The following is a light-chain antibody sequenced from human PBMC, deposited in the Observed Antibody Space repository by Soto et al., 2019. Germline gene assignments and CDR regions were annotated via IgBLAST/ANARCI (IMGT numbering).Light chain of an antibody. Sequence: DIQLTQSPSFLSASVGDRVTITCRASQGISSDLAWYQQNPGKAPKLLIEAASTLQKGVPSTFSGSGPGTEFTLTISSLQPEDFGTYYCQQFKSYPITFGQGTRLEIK. CDR1: QGISSD. V-gene: IGKV1-9*01. CDR2: AAS. J-gene: IGKJ5*01. CDR3: QQFKSYPIT.